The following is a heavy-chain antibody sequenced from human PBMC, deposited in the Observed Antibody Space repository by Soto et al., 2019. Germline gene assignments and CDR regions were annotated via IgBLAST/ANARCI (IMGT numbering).Heavy chain of an antibody. CDR2: IKSKTDGWTT. CDR3: TTYSGYRDY. V-gene: IGHV3-15*01. Sequence: GGSLRLSCAASGFTFSNAWMSWVRQAPGKGLEWVGRIKSKTDGWTTDYAAPVKGRFTISRDDSKNTLYLQMNSLKTEDTAVYYCTTYSGYRDYWGQGTLVTVSS. CDR1: GFTFSNAW. D-gene: IGHD5-12*01. J-gene: IGHJ4*02.